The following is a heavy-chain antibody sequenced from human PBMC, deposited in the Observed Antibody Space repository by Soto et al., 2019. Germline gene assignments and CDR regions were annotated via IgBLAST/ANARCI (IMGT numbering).Heavy chain of an antibody. CDR1: GYSFTNYW. D-gene: IGHD6-6*01. J-gene: IGHJ4*02. CDR2: IYPLDSET. Sequence: PGESLKISCKGSGYSFTNYWIGWVRQVPGGGLEWMGIIYPLDSETRYSPSFQGQVTLSADRSINTAYLQWTSLQASDTGMYFCARRFSSSSESDYWGQGTLVTVSS. CDR3: ARRFSSSSESDY. V-gene: IGHV5-51*01.